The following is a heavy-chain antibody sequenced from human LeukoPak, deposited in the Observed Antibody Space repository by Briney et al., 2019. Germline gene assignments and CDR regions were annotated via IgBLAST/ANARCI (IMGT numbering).Heavy chain of an antibody. CDR1: GFTVSSNY. J-gene: IGHJ4*01. V-gene: IGHV3-53*01. Sequence: GGSLRLSCAASGFTVSSNYMSWVRQAPGKGLEWVSASSGPNTEYADSVRGRFFISRDDSKNTLYLQMNGLRAEDTAVYYCAKRRSRNTGPFDSWGQGTLVTVSP. CDR2: SSGPNT. CDR3: AKRRSRNTGPFDS. D-gene: IGHD5-18*01.